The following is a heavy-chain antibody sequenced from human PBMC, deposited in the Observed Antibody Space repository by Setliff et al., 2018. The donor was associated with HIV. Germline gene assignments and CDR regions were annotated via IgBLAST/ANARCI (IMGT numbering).Heavy chain of an antibody. CDR1: GSSISSNSY. D-gene: IGHD2-8*02. CDR3: ARDTGVNVAPDGRGYHTFDF. Sequence: SETLSLTCSVSGSSISSNSYWWAWIRQPPGKGLEYIGTIYHRGGTFNNPSLKSRVVMSVDTSKNQFSLKVTSVTAADTATYYCARDTGVNVAPDGRGYHTFDFWGRGTMVTVSS. V-gene: IGHV4-38-2*02. J-gene: IGHJ3*01. CDR2: IYHRGGT.